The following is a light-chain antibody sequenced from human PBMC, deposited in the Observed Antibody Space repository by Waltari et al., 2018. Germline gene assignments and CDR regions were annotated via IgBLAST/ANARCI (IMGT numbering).Light chain of an antibody. CDR2: GAS. V-gene: IGKV3-15*01. CDR3: QQYDNWPPT. Sequence: STRATGQVKRRVRWKQQKPGPAPSLLLSGASTRATGVPVRFSGSGSGTEFTLTISSLQSEDCAVYCCQQYDNWPPTFGGGAKVEVK. CDR1: GQVKRR. J-gene: IGKJ4*01.